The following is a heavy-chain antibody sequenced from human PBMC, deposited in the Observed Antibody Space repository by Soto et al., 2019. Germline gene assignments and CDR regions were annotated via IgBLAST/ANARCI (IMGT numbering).Heavy chain of an antibody. J-gene: IGHJ3*02. CDR1: GFTLSSYW. Sequence: EVQLVESGGGVVQPGGSLRLSCAASGFTLSSYWMHWVRQRPGKGLVWVSRINSDGSITTSADSVKGHFTISRDIAENTLCLQMNSPGAEDTAVYYCTRGEIDHAFDIWGQGTMVTVAS. CDR2: INSDGSIT. D-gene: IGHD1-26*01. V-gene: IGHV3-74*01. CDR3: TRGEIDHAFDI.